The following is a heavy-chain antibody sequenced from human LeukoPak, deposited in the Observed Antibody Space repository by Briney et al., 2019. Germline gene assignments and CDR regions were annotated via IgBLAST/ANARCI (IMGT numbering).Heavy chain of an antibody. CDR2: INHSGST. Sequence: SESLSLTCAVYGGSFSGYYWSWIRQPPGKGLEWIGEINHSGSTNYNPSLKSRVTISVDTSKNQFSLKLSSVTAADTAVYYCARDLKGHAFWSGYYPDWGQGTLVTVSS. CDR1: GGSFSGYY. CDR3: ARDLKGHAFWSGYYPD. V-gene: IGHV4-34*01. D-gene: IGHD3-3*01. J-gene: IGHJ4*02.